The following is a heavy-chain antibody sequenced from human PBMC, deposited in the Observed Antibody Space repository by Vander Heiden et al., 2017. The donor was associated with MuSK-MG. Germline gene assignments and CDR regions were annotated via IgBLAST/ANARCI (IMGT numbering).Heavy chain of an antibody. CDR1: GFTFSRSY. Sequence: EVQLVESGGDLVQPGGSLRLSCATSGFTFSRSYMHWVRQPPGKGLVWVSYMSEDGSLTNYADSVKGRFTISRDNAKNTLFLQMDSLRVEDTAVYYCIRKNWDTAMVYWGRGTRVTVSS. J-gene: IGHJ4*01. CDR3: IRKNWDTAMVY. CDR2: MSEDGSLT. D-gene: IGHD5-18*01. V-gene: IGHV3-74*01.